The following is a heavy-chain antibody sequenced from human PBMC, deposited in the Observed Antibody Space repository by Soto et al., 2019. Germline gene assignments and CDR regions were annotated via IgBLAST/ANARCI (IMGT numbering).Heavy chain of an antibody. CDR1: GGSFSGYY. CDR3: ARGVFLAGTFDY. V-gene: IGHV4-34*01. Sequence: PSETLSLTCAVYGGSFSGYYWSWIRQPPGKGLEWIGEINHSGSTNYNPSLKSRVTISVDTSKNQFSLKLSSVTAADTAVYYCARGVFLAGTFDYWGQGTLVTVSS. CDR2: INHSGST. J-gene: IGHJ4*02. D-gene: IGHD6-19*01.